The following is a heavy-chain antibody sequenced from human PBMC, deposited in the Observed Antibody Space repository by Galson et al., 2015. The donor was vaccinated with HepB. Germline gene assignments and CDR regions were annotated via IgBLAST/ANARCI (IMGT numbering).Heavy chain of an antibody. Sequence: SVRVSCEASGFTFSGYWMSWVRQAPGQGLEWVGSIKQDGSEKYYADSVKGRFTISRDNAKNSLYLQMNSLRAEDTAVYYCARSPRVVSSSSELSRYYYYYYGMDVWGQGTTVTVSS. D-gene: IGHD6-6*01. CDR1: GFTFSGYW. CDR3: ARSPRVVSSSSELSRYYYYYYGMDV. J-gene: IGHJ6*02. CDR2: IKQDGSEK. V-gene: IGHV3-7*01.